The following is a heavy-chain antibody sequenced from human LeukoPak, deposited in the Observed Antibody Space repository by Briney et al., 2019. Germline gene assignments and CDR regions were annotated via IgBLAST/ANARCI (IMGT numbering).Heavy chain of an antibody. CDR1: GYTFTDYY. CDR3: ARAVNYYDSSGYQRVDAFDI. D-gene: IGHD3-22*01. V-gene: IGHV1-2*02. Sequence: ASVKVSCKTSGYTFTDYYIHWVRQAPGQGPEWMGWINPNSGGTNYAQNLQGRVTMTRDTSISTAYMELSRLRSDDTAVYYCARAVNYYDSSGYQRVDAFDIWGQGTMVTVSS. CDR2: INPNSGGT. J-gene: IGHJ3*02.